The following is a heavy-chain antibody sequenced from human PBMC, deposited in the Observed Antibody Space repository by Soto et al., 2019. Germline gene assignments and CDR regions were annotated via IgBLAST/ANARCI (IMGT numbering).Heavy chain of an antibody. Sequence: QVRLVQSGAEVKKPGSSVKVSCEASGGTFSSYAVTWVRQAPGQGLEWMGGIIPIVTTPNYAQKFQGRLTISANKSTRTSYMELSSLRSEDTGVYSCASVGYNFWSRYHDYGMDVWGQGTTVIVSS. V-gene: IGHV1-69*06. D-gene: IGHD3-3*01. CDR2: IIPIVTTP. CDR3: ASVGYNFWSRYHDYGMDV. J-gene: IGHJ6*02. CDR1: GGTFSSYA.